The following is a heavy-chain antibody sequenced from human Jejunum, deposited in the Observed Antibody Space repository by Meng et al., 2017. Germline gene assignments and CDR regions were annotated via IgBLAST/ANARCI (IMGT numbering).Heavy chain of an antibody. V-gene: IGHV5-51*01. D-gene: IGHD1-26*01. CDR2: IYPGGSNT. J-gene: IGHJ4*02. CDR1: GYSFTSYW. CDR3: ARPSKVGVTTPFDY. Sequence: GESLKISCKGSGYSFTSYWIGWVRQMPGKGLEWMGIIYPGGSNTKYSPSFQGQVTISVDRSINTAYLQWSSLKASDTAMYYCARPSKVGVTTPFDYWGQGTLVTVSS.